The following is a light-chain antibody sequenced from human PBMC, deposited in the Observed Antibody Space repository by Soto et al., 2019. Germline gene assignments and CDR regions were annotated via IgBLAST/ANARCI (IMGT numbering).Light chain of an antibody. CDR1: QSLKTW. J-gene: IGKJ3*01. CDR3: HQYSTYRLFT. V-gene: IGKV1-5*03. Sequence: DIQMTQSPSTLSASVGDRVIITCRASQSLKTWLAWFQQKPGKAPKLLIYKTSTLQTGVPSRFSASGSETEFTLTISSLQPDDFATYYCHQYSTYRLFTFGPGTRVDI. CDR2: KTS.